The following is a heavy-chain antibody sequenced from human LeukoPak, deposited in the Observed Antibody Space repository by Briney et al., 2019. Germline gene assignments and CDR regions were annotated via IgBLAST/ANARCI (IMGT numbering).Heavy chain of an antibody. CDR1: GFRFSSYD. CDR3: AKEGSGWYYLDY. J-gene: IGHJ4*02. CDR2: IESDGTKE. Sequence: GSLRLSCAASGFRFSSYDIHWVRQAPGKGLEWVTFIESDGTKEYYADSVKGRFTISRDNSKNTVYVQMNTLRAEDTAVYYCAKEGSGWYYLDYWGQGTVITVSS. V-gene: IGHV3-30*02. D-gene: IGHD6-19*01.